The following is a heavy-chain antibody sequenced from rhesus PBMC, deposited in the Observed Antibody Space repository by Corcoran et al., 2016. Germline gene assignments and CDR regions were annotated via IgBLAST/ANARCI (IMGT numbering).Heavy chain of an antibody. J-gene: IGHJ4*01. V-gene: IGHV4-160*01. D-gene: IGHD4-29*01. Sequence: QVQLQQWGEGLVKPSETLSLTCAVYGGSVSGYWWGWIRQPPGKGLEWIGRIRRGGSPHYNPSLNSRVTISIDTSKNQFSLKLGSVTAADTAVYYCARLGYGSSYEFSFDYWGQGVLVTVSS. CDR1: GGSVSGYW. CDR3: ARLGYGSSYEFSFDY. CDR2: IRRGGSP.